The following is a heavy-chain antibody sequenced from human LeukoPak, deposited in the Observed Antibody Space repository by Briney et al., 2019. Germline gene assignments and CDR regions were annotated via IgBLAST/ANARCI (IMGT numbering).Heavy chain of an antibody. CDR1: GYTFSDYY. Sequence: GGSLRLSCAASGYTFSDYYMSWIRQAPGKGREWVSYISSSGSTIYYADSVKGRFTISRDNAKNSLYLQMNSLRAEDTAVYYCAGRRDGYNYDHYMDVWGKGTTVTVSS. J-gene: IGHJ6*03. CDR3: AGRRDGYNYDHYMDV. V-gene: IGHV3-11*04. CDR2: ISSSGSTI. D-gene: IGHD5-24*01.